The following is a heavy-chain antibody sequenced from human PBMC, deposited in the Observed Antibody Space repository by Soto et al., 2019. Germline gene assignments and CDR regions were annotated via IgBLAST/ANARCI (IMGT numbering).Heavy chain of an antibody. D-gene: IGHD6-6*01. CDR2: IKPDGSGK. Sequence: PGGSQRLSCAASGFTFRSNWMSWVRQAPGRGLEWVANIKPDGSGKYYLDSVRGRFTISRDNAENSLFLQIDSLRVEDTAVYYCARDVGVQELDYWGQGTLVTAPQ. J-gene: IGHJ4*02. CDR1: GFTFRSNW. V-gene: IGHV3-7*01. CDR3: ARDVGVQELDY.